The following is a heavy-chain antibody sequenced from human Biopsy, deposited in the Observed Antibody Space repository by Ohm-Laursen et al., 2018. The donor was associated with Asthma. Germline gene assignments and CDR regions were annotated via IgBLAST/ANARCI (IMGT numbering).Heavy chain of an antibody. CDR3: ARGRMYVCYGGTCYSDAFDY. CDR2: INPKTGDT. D-gene: IGHD2-15*01. Sequence: SVTVSCKASGYTFTGYYIHWVRQAPGQGLEWMGRINPKTGDTDYAQKFQGSVTMTRDTSISTAYMELSRLRSDDSALYYCARGRMYVCYGGTCYSDAFDYWGQGTLVTVSS. V-gene: IGHV1-2*06. CDR1: GYTFTGYY. J-gene: IGHJ4*02.